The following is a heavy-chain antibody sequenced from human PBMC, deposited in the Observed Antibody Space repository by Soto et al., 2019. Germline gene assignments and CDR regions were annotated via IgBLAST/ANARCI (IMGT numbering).Heavy chain of an antibody. V-gene: IGHV4-59*01. D-gene: IGHD2-15*01. CDR3: ARDLGYGGTVGAFDI. J-gene: IGHJ3*02. CDR2: IYYSGST. CDR1: GGSIRSYY. Sequence: QVQPQESGPGLGKPSETLSLTSTVSGGSIRSYYWSWLRQPPGKVLEWIGYIYYSGSTNYNPSLKSRVTISVDTSKNQFSLKLSSVTAADTAVYYCARDLGYGGTVGAFDIWGQGTMVTVSS.